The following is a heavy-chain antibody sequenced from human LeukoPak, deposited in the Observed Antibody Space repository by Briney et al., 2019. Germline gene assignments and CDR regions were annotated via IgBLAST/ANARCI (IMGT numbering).Heavy chain of an antibody. Sequence: PSETLSLTCTVSGGSISSYYWSWIRRPPGKGLEWIGYIYYSGSTNYNPSLKSRVTISVDTSKNQFSLKLSSVTAADTAVYYCARGSSGWSSGSFDYWGQGTLVTVSS. CDR3: ARGSSGWSSGSFDY. CDR1: GGSISSYY. J-gene: IGHJ4*02. D-gene: IGHD6-19*01. CDR2: IYYSGST. V-gene: IGHV4-59*08.